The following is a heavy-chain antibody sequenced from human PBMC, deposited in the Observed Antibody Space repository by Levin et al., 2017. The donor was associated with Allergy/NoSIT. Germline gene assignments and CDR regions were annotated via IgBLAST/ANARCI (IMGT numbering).Heavy chain of an antibody. D-gene: IGHD1-26*01. CDR2: ISGSGGST. Sequence: AGGSLRLSCAASGFTFSSYAMSWVRQAPGKGLEWVSAISGSGGSTYYADSVKGRFTISRDNSKNTLYLQMNSLRAEDTAVYYCAKASRSGVREGFDYWGQGTLVTVSS. J-gene: IGHJ4*02. V-gene: IGHV3-23*01. CDR1: GFTFSSYA. CDR3: AKASRSGVREGFDY.